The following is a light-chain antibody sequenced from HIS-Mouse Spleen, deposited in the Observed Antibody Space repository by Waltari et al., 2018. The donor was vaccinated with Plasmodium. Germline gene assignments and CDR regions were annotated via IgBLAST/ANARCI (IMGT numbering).Light chain of an antibody. CDR1: QSISRY. Sequence: DIQMTQSPSSLSASVGDRVTITCRASQSISRYLNCYHQKPGKAPKLLIYAASSLQSGVPSRFSGSGSGTDFTLTISSLQPEDFATYYCQQSYSTWTFGQGTKVEIK. V-gene: IGKV1-39*01. J-gene: IGKJ1*01. CDR2: AAS. CDR3: QQSYSTWT.